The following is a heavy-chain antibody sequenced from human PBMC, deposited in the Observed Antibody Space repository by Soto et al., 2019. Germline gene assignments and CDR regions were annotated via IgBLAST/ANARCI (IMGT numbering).Heavy chain of an antibody. Sequence: QVQLVQSGAEVKKPGSSVTVSCKASGDTFSSYAISWVRQAPGQGREWMGKIIPIFATATYEQKFQGRVTITADTSTSTVYMELSSLRSEDTAVYYCARDSSSWDSHNWFDPWGQGTLVTVSS. D-gene: IGHD6-13*01. CDR3: ARDSSSWDSHNWFDP. V-gene: IGHV1-69*06. CDR2: IIPIFATA. CDR1: GDTFSSYA. J-gene: IGHJ5*02.